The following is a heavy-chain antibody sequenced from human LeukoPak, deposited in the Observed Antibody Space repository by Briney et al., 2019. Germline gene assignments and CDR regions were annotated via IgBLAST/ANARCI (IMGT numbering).Heavy chain of an antibody. CDR1: GFTFRNYD. Sequence: GGSLRLSCAASGFTFRNYDMRGMSQARGRGLEWVSTISGSGGTTYYADSVKSRFTISRDNSNSTLFLRMNSLRAEDTALYYCAKGGPYSNFPFDPWGQGTLVTVFS. V-gene: IGHV3-23*01. J-gene: IGHJ5*02. CDR3: AKGGPYSNFPFDP. D-gene: IGHD4-11*01. CDR2: ISGSGGTT.